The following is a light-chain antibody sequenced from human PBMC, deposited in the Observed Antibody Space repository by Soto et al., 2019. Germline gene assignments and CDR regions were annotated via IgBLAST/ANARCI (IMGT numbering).Light chain of an antibody. J-gene: IGKJ1*01. CDR1: QTVNTY. CDR2: AAS. Sequence: DIQMTQSPSSLSASVGDRVTITCRASQTVNTYLNWYQQRPGKAPKLLISAASSLKSGVPSRFSGSGSGTDFTLTISSLQPEDSATYYCQHSYSTTPTFGQGTKV. V-gene: IGKV1-39*01. CDR3: QHSYSTTPT.